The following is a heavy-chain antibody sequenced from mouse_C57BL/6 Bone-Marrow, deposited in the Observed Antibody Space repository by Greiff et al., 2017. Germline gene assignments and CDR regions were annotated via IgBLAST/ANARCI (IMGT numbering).Heavy chain of an antibody. CDR2: IDPENGDT. CDR3: TTSPYFAMDY. V-gene: IGHV14-4*01. Sequence: EVQLQQSGAELVRPGASVKLSCTASGFNIKDDYMHWVKQRPEQGLEWIGWIDPENGDTEYASKFQGKATITADTSSNTAYLQSSSLPSEDTAVYYCTTSPYFAMDYWGQGTSVTVSS. J-gene: IGHJ4*01. CDR1: GFNIKDDY.